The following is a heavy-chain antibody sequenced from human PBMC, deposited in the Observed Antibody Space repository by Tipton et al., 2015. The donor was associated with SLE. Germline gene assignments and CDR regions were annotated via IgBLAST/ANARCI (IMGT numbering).Heavy chain of an antibody. CDR1: GGSVTTYY. J-gene: IGHJ3*02. Sequence: GSLRLSCTVSGGSVTTYYWSWIRQSPGKKLEWIGYMYYTGITKFNPSLESRVAISVDTSKNQFSLRLSSMTAADTAVYYCARESLGRPRVSAFDIWGQGAVVTVSS. CDR3: ARESLGRPRVSAFDI. D-gene: IGHD3-16*01. CDR2: MYYTGIT. V-gene: IGHV4-59*02.